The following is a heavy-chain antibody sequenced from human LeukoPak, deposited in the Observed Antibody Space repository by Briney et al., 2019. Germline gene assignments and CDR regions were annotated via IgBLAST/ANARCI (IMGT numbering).Heavy chain of an antibody. Sequence: SETLSLTCSVSGGSISSYYWSWIRQPPGKGLEWIGYIYYSGSTNYNPSLKSRVTISVDTSKNQFSLKLSSVTAADTAVYYCARGFSYQDWFDPWGQGTLVTVSS. CDR2: IYYSGST. V-gene: IGHV4-59*01. CDR1: GGSISSYY. D-gene: IGHD5-18*01. CDR3: ARGFSYQDWFDP. J-gene: IGHJ5*02.